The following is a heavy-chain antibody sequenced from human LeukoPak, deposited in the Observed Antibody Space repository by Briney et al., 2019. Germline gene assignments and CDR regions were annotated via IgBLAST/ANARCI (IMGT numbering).Heavy chain of an antibody. D-gene: IGHD6-19*01. CDR2: ISGSGGST. CDR3: ASLLTVAGYDY. J-gene: IGHJ4*02. CDR1: GFTFSSYA. Sequence: PGGSLRLSCAASGFTFSSYAMSWVRQAPGKGLEWVSAISGSGGSTYYADSVKGRFTISRDNAKNSLYLQMNSLRAEDTAVYYCASLLTVAGYDYWGQGTLVTVSS. V-gene: IGHV3-23*01.